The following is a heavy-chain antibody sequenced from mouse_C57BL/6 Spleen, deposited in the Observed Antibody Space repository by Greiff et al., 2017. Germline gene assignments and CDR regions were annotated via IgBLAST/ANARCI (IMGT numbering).Heavy chain of an antibody. CDR2: ISYDGSN. CDR3: ARFYYGDAMDY. Sequence: EVKLQESGPGLVKPSQSLSLTCSVTGYSITSGYYWNWIRQFPGNKLEWMGYISYDGSNNSNPSLKNRISITRDTSKNQFFLKLNSVTTEDTATYYCARFYYGDAMDYWGQGTSVTVSS. D-gene: IGHD1-1*01. V-gene: IGHV3-6*01. J-gene: IGHJ4*01. CDR1: GYSITSGYY.